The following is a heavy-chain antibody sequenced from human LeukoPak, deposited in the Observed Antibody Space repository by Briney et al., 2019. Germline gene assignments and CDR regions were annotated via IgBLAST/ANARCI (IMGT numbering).Heavy chain of an antibody. Sequence: SETLSLTCTVSGGSISNYYWSWIRQPPGKGLEWIGSIYYSGSTYYNPSLKSRVTISVDTSKNQFSLKLSSVTAADTAVYYCARLRYYDSSGYYYYYYYMDVWGKGTTVTVSS. CDR2: IYYSGST. V-gene: IGHV4-59*05. CDR1: GGSISNYY. J-gene: IGHJ6*03. CDR3: ARLRYYDSSGYYYYYYYMDV. D-gene: IGHD3-22*01.